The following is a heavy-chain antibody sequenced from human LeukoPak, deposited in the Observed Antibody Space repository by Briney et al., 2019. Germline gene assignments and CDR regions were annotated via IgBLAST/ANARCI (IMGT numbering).Heavy chain of an antibody. D-gene: IGHD1-26*01. CDR2: IYYSGST. Sequence: SETLSLTCTVSGVSISSHYWSWIRQPPGKGLEWIGYIYYSGSTNYNPSLKSRVTISVDTSKNQFSLKLSSVTAADTAVYYCASGGSGRPGHYFDYWGQGTLVTVSS. J-gene: IGHJ4*02. V-gene: IGHV4-59*11. CDR1: GVSISSHY. CDR3: ASGGSGRPGHYFDY.